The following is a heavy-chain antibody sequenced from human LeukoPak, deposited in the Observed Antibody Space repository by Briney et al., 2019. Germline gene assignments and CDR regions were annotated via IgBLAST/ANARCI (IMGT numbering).Heavy chain of an antibody. CDR1: DGSISNSSFY. CDR2: IYYSGST. J-gene: IGHJ4*02. CDR3: ARDRRHYYDSSGHIDY. Sequence: KSSETLSLTCTVSDGSISNSSFYWGWIRQPPGKGLEWIGSIYYSGSTYYNPSLKSRVTISVDTSKNQFSLKLSSVTAADTAVYYCARDRRHYYDSSGHIDYWGQGTLVTVSS. D-gene: IGHD3-22*01. V-gene: IGHV4-39*07.